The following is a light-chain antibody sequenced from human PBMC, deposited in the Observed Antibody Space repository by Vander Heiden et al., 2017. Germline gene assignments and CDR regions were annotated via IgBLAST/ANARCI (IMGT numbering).Light chain of an antibody. Sequence: EFVLTQSTGTLSLSPGERATLSCRASQSVNINYLACDQRRPGQAPRLLIFGASIRATGITDRISGSGSGTDFTLTICGLEPEEFAVYYCQQYGRSPPITFGQGTRLEF. CDR2: GAS. CDR3: QQYGRSPPIT. CDR1: QSVNINY. J-gene: IGKJ5*01. V-gene: IGKV3-20*01.